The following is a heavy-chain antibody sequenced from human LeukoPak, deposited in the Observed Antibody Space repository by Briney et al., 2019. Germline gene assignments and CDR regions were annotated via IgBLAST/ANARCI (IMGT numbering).Heavy chain of an antibody. D-gene: IGHD4-11*01. J-gene: IGHJ5*02. V-gene: IGHV3-7*02. CDR2: IKQDGREK. CDR3: ARSRDSSVQRWFDP. Sequence: GGSLRHSCAAAGFTFRSYRISWVRQAPRQGQEWVANIKQDGREKYYVDTVYGRFTMSRDNAKISLLLQMNSLRAEDTGVYCCARSRDSSVQRWFDPWGQGTLVTVSS. CDR1: GFTFRSYR.